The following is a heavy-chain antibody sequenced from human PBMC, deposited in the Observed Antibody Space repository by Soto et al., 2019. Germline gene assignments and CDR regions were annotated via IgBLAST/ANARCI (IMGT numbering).Heavy chain of an antibody. J-gene: IGHJ6*02. CDR2: ISWNSGSI. Sequence: EVQLVESGGGLVQPGRSLSLSCAASGFTFDDYAMHWVRQAPGKGLEWVSGISWNSGSIGYADSVKGRFTISRDNAKNSLYLQMNSLRAEDTALYYCAKDMSPRTIAAAEHYYYYGMDVWGQGTTVTVSS. CDR3: AKDMSPRTIAAAEHYYYYGMDV. CDR1: GFTFDDYA. D-gene: IGHD6-13*01. V-gene: IGHV3-9*01.